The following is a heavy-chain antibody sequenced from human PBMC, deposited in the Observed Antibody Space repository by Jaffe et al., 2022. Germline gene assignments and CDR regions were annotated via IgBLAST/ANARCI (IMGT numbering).Heavy chain of an antibody. CDR2: INHSGST. CDR1: GGSFSGYY. V-gene: IGHV4-34*01. D-gene: IGHD4-17*01. CDR3: ARGLKPLYGDYVVFNWFDP. Sequence: QVQLQQWGAGLLKPSETLSLTCAVYGGSFSGYYWSWIRQPPGKGLEWIGEINHSGSTNYNPSLKSRVTISVDTSKNQFSLKLSSVTAADTAVYYCARGLKPLYGDYVVFNWFDPWGQGTLVTVSS. J-gene: IGHJ5*02.